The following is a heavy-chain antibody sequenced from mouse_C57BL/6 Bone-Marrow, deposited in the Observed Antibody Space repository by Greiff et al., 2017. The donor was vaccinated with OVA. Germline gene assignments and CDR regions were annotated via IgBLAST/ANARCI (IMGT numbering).Heavy chain of an antibody. CDR2: IWPGGGT. CDR1: GFSLTSYA. V-gene: IGHV2-9-1*01. J-gene: IGHJ3*01. D-gene: IGHD2-4*01. CDR3: ARGDYDGRDGWLAY. Sequence: VKLMESGPGLVAPSQSLSITCTVSGFSLTSYAISWVRQPPGKGLEWLGVIWPGGGTNYNSALKYRMSIRQDNSKSQVFLKMNSLQTDDTARYDCARGDYDGRDGWLAYWGQGTLVTVSA.